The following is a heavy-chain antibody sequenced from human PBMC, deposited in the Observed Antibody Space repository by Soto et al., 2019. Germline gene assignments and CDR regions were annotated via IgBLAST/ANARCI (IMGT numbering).Heavy chain of an antibody. CDR3: ARDSGKGAYFDY. D-gene: IGHD1-26*01. Sequence: EVQLVESGGGLVQPGGSQRLSCAASGFTFSDHYMDWVRQAPGKGLEWVGRIRNKANSYTTDYAASVKGRFTISRDVSKDSLYLQINSLKTEYTAIYYCARDSGKGAYFDYWGHGTLATVSS. CDR2: IRNKANSYTT. V-gene: IGHV3-72*01. J-gene: IGHJ4*01. CDR1: GFTFSDHY.